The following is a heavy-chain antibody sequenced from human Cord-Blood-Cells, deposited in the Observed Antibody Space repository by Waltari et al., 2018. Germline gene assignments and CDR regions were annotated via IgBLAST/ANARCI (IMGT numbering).Heavy chain of an antibody. CDR3: ARDPRSYSSSSWYFDL. J-gene: IGHJ2*01. D-gene: IGHD6-6*01. V-gene: IGHV1-2*06. CDR1: AYTFTGYY. Sequence: QVQLVQSGAEVKKPGASVTVSCQASAYTFTGYYMHWVRQAPGQGLEWMGRINPNSGGTNYAQKFQGRVTMTRDTSISTAYMELRRLRSDDTAVYYCARDPRSYSSSSWYFDLWGRGTLVTVSS. CDR2: INPNSGGT.